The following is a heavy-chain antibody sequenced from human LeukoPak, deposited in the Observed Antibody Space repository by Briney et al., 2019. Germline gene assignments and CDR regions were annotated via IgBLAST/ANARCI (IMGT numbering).Heavy chain of an antibody. CDR2: ISYDGSNK. CDR1: GFTFRSYG. V-gene: IGHV3-30*18. Sequence: GGSLRLSCPASGFTFRSYGMHWVRQAPGKGLEWVAVISYDGSNKYYADSVKGRFTISRDNSKNTLYLQMNSLRAEDTAVYYCANAGGNSPYYFDYWGQGTLVTVSS. CDR3: ANAGGNSPYYFDY. D-gene: IGHD4-23*01. J-gene: IGHJ4*02.